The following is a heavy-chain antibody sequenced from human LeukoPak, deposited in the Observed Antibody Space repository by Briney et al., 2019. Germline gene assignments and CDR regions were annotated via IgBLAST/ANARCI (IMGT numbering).Heavy chain of an antibody. V-gene: IGHV3-15*01. CDR3: TTDPLGRVIQLWPPSDY. CDR2: IKSKTDGGTT. CDR1: GFTFSSYA. D-gene: IGHD5-18*01. Sequence: PGGSLRLSCAASGFTFSSYAMSWVRQAPGKGLEWVGRIKSKTDGGTTDYAAPAKGRFTISRDDSKNTLYLQMNSLKTEDTAVYYCTTDPLGRVIQLWPPSDYWGQGTLVTVSS. J-gene: IGHJ4*02.